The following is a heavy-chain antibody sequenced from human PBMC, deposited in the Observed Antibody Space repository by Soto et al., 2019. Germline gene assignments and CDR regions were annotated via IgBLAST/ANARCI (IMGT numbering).Heavy chain of an antibody. CDR2: IIPIFGTA. J-gene: IGHJ3*02. D-gene: IGHD3-22*01. V-gene: IGHV1-69*13. Sequence: SVKVSCKASGGTFSSYAISWVRQDPGQGLEWMGGIIPIFGTANYAQKRQGRATITADESTSTADMELSSLRSEDTAVYYCAFTYYYDSSGPSGACDIWGQGTMVTVSS. CDR1: GGTFSSYA. CDR3: AFTYYYDSSGPSGACDI.